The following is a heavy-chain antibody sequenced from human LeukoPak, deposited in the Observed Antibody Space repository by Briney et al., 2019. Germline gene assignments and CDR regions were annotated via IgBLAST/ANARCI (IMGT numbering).Heavy chain of an antibody. J-gene: IGHJ4*02. Sequence: ASVKVSCKASGYTFIGYYMHWVRQAPGQGLEWMGWVNPASGGTIYAQKFQDRVTMTRDTSISTAYMQLSELRSDDTAVYYCAAQKDPRPFDYRGQGTLITVSS. CDR2: VNPASGGT. CDR3: AAQKDPRPFDY. CDR1: GYTFIGYY. V-gene: IGHV1-2*02.